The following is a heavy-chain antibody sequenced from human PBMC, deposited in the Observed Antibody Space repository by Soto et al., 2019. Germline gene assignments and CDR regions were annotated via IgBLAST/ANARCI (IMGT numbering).Heavy chain of an antibody. D-gene: IGHD6-13*01. CDR2: IYPGDSDT. V-gene: IGHV5-51*01. J-gene: IGHJ4*02. CDR1: GYSFTSYW. Sequence: GESLKISCKGSGYSFTSYWIGWVRQMPGEGLEWMGIIYPGDSDTRYSPSFQGQVTISADKSISTAYLQWSSLKASDTAMYYCARHPPAAAGPFDYWGQGTLVTVSS. CDR3: ARHPPAAAGPFDY.